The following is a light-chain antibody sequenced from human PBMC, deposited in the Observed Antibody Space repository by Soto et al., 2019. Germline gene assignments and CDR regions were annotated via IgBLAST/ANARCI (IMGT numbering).Light chain of an antibody. V-gene: IGLV2-11*01. CDR3: CSYAGRYTWV. CDR1: SSDVGAYNY. CDR2: AVT. J-gene: IGLJ3*02. Sequence: QSALTQPHSVSGSPGQSVTISCTGTSSDVGAYNYVSWYQQHPGKAPKFMIYAVTRRPSGVPDRFSGSKSGNTASLTISGLQAEDEADYYCCSYAGRYTWVFGGGTKVTVL.